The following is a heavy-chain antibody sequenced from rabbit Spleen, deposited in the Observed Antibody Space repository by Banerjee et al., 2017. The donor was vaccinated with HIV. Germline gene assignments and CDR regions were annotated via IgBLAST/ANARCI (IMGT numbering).Heavy chain of an antibody. J-gene: IGHJ3*01. CDR2: IGTGFGDT. CDR3: ARETWGVTGNYGL. Sequence: QSLEESGGDLVKPGASLTLTCTASGFSFSSGYDMCWVRQAPGKGLEWIACIGTGFGDTYYATWAKGRFTISKTSSTTVTLQVTSLTAADTATYFCARETWGVTGNYGLWGQGTLVTVS. D-gene: IGHD7-1*01. V-gene: IGHV1S40*01. CDR1: GFSFSSGYD.